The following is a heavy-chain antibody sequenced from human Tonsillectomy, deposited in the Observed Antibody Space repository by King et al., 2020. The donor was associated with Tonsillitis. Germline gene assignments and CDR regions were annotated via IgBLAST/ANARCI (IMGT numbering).Heavy chain of an antibody. CDR3: STGGL. V-gene: IGHV1-24*01. J-gene: IGHJ2*01. Sequence: DQLVQSGAEVKKPGASVRVSCRISGNTLTDISIHWVRQAPGKGLEWMGGSDPEDGEKVYAQKFQGRVTMTEDTSTDTAYMELSSLRFEDSAVYYCSTGGLWGRGPEITVSS. CDR1: GNTLTDIS. CDR2: SDPEDGEK.